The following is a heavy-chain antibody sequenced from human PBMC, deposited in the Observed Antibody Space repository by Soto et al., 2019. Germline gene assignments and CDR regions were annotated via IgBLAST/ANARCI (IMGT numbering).Heavy chain of an antibody. J-gene: IGHJ4*02. CDR3: ARGRSGYSYGTEAYYFDY. D-gene: IGHD5-18*01. CDR2: VSTSGTT. V-gene: IGHV4-4*07. CDR1: SGSISTYY. Sequence: GPGGPSETLSLTCPVSSGSISTYYWSWIRQPAGKRLEWIGHVSTSGTTNYHPSVKSRVTMSLDTSKKQFSLNLYSVTAADTAVYYCARGRSGYSYGTEAYYFDYWGQGTPVTVSS.